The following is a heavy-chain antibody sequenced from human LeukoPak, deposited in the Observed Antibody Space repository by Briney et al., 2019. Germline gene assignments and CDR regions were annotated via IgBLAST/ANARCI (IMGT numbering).Heavy chain of an antibody. J-gene: IGHJ4*02. Sequence: ASVKVSCKASGYTFTSYGISWVRQAPGQGLEWMGWISAYNGNTNYTQKLQGRVTMTTDTSTSTAYMELRSLRSDDTAVYYCARIMGISCSGGSCYSGSSDYWGQGTLVTVSS. CDR2: ISAYNGNT. V-gene: IGHV1-18*01. CDR3: ARIMGISCSGGSCYSGSSDY. CDR1: GYTFTSYG. D-gene: IGHD2-15*01.